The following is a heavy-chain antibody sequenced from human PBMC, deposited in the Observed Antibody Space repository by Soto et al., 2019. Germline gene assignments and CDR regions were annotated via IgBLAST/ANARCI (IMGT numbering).Heavy chain of an antibody. CDR2: IIPIFGTA. CDR1: GGTFSSYA. D-gene: IGHD1-26*01. J-gene: IGHJ4*02. V-gene: IGHV1-69*13. CDR3: ASEVGATKAPRRFDY. Sequence: ASVKVSCKASGGTFSSYAISWVRQAPGQGLEWMGGIIPIFGTANYAQKFQGRVTITADESTSTAYMELSSLRSEDTAVYYCASEVGATKAPRRFDYWGQGTLVTVSS.